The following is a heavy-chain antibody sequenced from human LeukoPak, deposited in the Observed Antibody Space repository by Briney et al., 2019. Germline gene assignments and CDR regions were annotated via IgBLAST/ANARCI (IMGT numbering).Heavy chain of an antibody. J-gene: IGHJ4*02. D-gene: IGHD5-18*01. Sequence: ASVKVSCKASGYTFTSYDINWVRQATGQGLEWMGWMNPNSGNTGYAQKFQGRVTMTRNTSISTAYMELSSLRSEDTAVYYCARGGGVQYSYVTPADYWGQGTLVTVSS. CDR2: MNPNSGNT. V-gene: IGHV1-8*01. CDR1: GYTFTSYD. CDR3: ARGGGVQYSYVTPADY.